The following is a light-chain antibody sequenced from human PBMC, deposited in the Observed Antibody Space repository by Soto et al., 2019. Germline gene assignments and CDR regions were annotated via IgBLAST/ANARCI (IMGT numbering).Light chain of an antibody. CDR1: QSVSSSY. V-gene: IGKV3-20*01. CDR3: EQYGSSSYT. Sequence: EIVLTQSPGTLSLSPGERATLSCRASQSVSSSYLAWYQQKPGQAPRLLIYDASSSATGIPDRFSGSGSGTDFTLTISRLEPEDFAVYYCEQYGSSSYTFGQGTKLEIK. J-gene: IGKJ2*01. CDR2: DAS.